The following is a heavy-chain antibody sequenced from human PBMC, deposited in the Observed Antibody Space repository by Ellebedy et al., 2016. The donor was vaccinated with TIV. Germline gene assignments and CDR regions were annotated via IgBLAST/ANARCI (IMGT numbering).Heavy chain of an antibody. Sequence: GGSLRLSCAASGFTFSSYAMTWVRQAPGKGLEWVSAISGSGSNTHYPDSLKERFTVSRDNAKNSLYLQMNSLRAEDTAVYYCARKGLGLDYWGQGTLVTVSS. CDR2: ISGSGSNT. J-gene: IGHJ4*02. D-gene: IGHD3-22*01. V-gene: IGHV3-23*01. CDR1: GFTFSSYA. CDR3: ARKGLGLDY.